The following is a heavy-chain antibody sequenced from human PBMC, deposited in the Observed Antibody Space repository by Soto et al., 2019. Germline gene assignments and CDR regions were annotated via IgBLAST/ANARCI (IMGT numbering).Heavy chain of an antibody. CDR3: AGALQLLYTNYYYYYCLDV. Sequence: GGSLRLSCAVSGFTFRSYAMPWVRKCPGKGLEWVGVISYYGSNKYYADSAKGRFTISRDNSKKTLYLQMNSLRAEDTAVYYFAGALQLLYTNYYYYYCLDVWGQGTTVTVSS. J-gene: IGHJ6*02. CDR1: GFTFRSYA. V-gene: IGHV3-30-3*01. CDR2: ISYYGSNK. D-gene: IGHD2-2*02.